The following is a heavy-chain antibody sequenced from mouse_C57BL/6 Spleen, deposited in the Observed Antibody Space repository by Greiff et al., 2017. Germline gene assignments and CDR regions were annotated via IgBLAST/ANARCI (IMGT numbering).Heavy chain of an antibody. CDR2: ISNGGGST. Sequence: EVQLQESGGGLVQPGGSLKLSCAASGFTFSDYYMSWVRQTPEKRLEWVAYISNGGGSTYYPDTVKGRFTISRDNAKNTLYLQMSRLKSEDTAMYYCANYDHAMDYWGQGTSVTVSS. CDR3: ANYDHAMDY. CDR1: GFTFSDYY. V-gene: IGHV5-12*01. J-gene: IGHJ4*01. D-gene: IGHD2-4*01.